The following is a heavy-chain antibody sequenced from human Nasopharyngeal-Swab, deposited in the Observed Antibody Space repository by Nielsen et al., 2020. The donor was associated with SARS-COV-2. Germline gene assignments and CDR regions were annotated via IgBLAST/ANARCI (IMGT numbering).Heavy chain of an antibody. J-gene: IGHJ4*02. V-gene: IGHV1-2*04. CDR3: ARGYSYGYVYFDY. CDR1: GYTFTGYY. D-gene: IGHD5-18*01. CDR2: INPNSGGT. Sequence: ASVKVSCKASGYTFTGYYIHWVRQAPGQGLEWMGRINPNSGGTNYAQKFQGWVTMTRDTSISTAYMELSRLRSDDTAVYYCARGYSYGYVYFDYWGQGTLVTVSS.